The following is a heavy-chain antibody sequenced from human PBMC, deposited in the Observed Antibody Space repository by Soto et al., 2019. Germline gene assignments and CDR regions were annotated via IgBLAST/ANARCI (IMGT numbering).Heavy chain of an antibody. V-gene: IGHV3-11*05. Sequence: PGGSLRLSCAASGFTFSDYYMSWIRQAPGKGLEWVSYISSSSSYTNYADSVKGRFTISRDNAKNSLYLQMNSLRAEDTAVYYCAREISSSWYYFDYWGQGTLVTVSS. CDR2: ISSSSSYT. D-gene: IGHD6-13*01. J-gene: IGHJ4*02. CDR3: AREISSSWYYFDY. CDR1: GFTFSDYY.